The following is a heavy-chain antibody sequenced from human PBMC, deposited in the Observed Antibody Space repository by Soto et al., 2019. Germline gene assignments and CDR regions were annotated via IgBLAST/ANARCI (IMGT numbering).Heavy chain of an antibody. D-gene: IGHD3-3*01. CDR3: AHRVLRTVFGLVTTTAIYFDF. V-gene: IGHV2-5*02. CDR2: IYWDDDK. Sequence: QITLNESGPTVVRPTETLTLTCRFSGFSLTTSGVGVGWIRQSPGKAPEWLALIYWDDDKRYSASLKSRLTIPQDTSKNQVLLTVSDLDPTDTATYYCAHRVLRTVFGLVTTTAIYFDFWGQGTPVAVSS. CDR1: GFSLTTSGVG. J-gene: IGHJ4*02.